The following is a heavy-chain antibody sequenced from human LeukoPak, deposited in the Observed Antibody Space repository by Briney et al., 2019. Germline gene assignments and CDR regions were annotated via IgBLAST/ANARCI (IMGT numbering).Heavy chain of an antibody. CDR2: INHSGST. J-gene: IGHJ3*02. CDR3: ARSDYVWGSYRWSGAFDI. CDR1: GGSFSGYY. D-gene: IGHD3-16*02. Sequence: SETLSLTCAVYGGSFSGYYWSWIRQPPGKGLEWIGEINHSGSTNYNPSLKSRVTISVDTSKNQFSLKLSSVTAADTAVYYYARSDYVWGSYRWSGAFDIWGQGTMVTVSS. V-gene: IGHV4-34*01.